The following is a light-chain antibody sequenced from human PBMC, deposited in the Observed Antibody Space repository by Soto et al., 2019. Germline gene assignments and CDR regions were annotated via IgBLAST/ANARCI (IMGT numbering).Light chain of an antibody. V-gene: IGLV2-14*01. CDR2: EVS. J-gene: IGLJ2*01. CDR1: SNDVGGYAY. CDR3: SSYTSSTTPV. Sequence: QYVLTQPASVSGSPGQSITITCTGTSNDVGGYAYVSWYQQYPDKAPKLVISEVSNRPSGVSHRFSGSRSGNTASLTISGLQAEDEADYYRSSYTSSTTPVFGGGTQLTVL.